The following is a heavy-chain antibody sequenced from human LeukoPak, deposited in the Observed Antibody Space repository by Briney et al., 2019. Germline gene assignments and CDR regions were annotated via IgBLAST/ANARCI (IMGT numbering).Heavy chain of an antibody. CDR3: AKRSSGYYGSGSYFSNWFDP. D-gene: IGHD3-10*01. CDR2: IRYDGSNK. J-gene: IGHJ5*02. Sequence: GGSLRLSCAASGFTFSGYGMHWVRQAPGKGLEWVAFIRYDGSNKYYADSVKGRFTISRDNSKNTLYLQMNSLRAEDTAVYYCAKRSSGYYGSGSYFSNWFDPWGQGTLVTVSS. V-gene: IGHV3-30*02. CDR1: GFTFSGYG.